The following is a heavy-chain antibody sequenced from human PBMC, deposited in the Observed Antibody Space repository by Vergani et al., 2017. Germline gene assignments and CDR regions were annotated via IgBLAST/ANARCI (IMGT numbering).Heavy chain of an antibody. CDR2: IRSKANSYAT. CDR3: ATFGGHWFDP. J-gene: IGHJ5*02. V-gene: IGHV3-73*02. D-gene: IGHD3-16*01. CDR1: GFTFSGSA. Sequence: EVQLVESGGGLVQPGGSLKLSCAASGFTFSGSAMHWVRQASGKGLEWVGRIRSKANSYATAYAASVKGRFTISRDDSKNTAYLQMNSLRAEDTAVYYCATFGGHWFDPWGQGTLVTVSS.